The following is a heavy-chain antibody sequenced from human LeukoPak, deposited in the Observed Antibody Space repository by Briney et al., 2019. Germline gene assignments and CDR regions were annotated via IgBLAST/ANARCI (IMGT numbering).Heavy chain of an antibody. CDR1: GGSISSYY. D-gene: IGHD5-18*01. CDR3: AGVGYNLDY. V-gene: IGHV4-59*01. Sequence: SETLSLTCTVSGGSISSYYWNWIRQPPGKGLEWIGYIYYSGSTNYNPFLKSRVTISVDTSKNQFSLKLSSVTAEDTAVYYCAGVGYNLDYWGQGTLVTVSS. J-gene: IGHJ4*02. CDR2: IYYSGST.